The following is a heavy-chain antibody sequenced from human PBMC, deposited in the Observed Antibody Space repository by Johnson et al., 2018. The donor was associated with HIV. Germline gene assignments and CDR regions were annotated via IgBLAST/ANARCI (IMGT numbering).Heavy chain of an antibody. CDR1: GFTFGSYD. J-gene: IGHJ3*02. Sequence: VQLVESGGGLVQPGGSLRLSCAASGFTFGSYDMHWVRQAAGKRLEWVSTIGTTGDTYYPGSVKGRFTISRDDSQNRLFLQMENLRDEDTGVYYCTTPLDQFDWISSVWVPGHGFDIWGHGTKVTVSS. CDR2: IGTTGDT. CDR3: TTPLDQFDWISSVWVPGHGFDI. V-gene: IGHV3-13*01. D-gene: IGHD3-9*01.